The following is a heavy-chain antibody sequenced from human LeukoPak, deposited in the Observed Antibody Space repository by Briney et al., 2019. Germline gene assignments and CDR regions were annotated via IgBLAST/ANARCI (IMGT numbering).Heavy chain of an antibody. V-gene: IGHV4-34*01. CDR3: ARPGNGAFDI. D-gene: IGHD1-1*01. Sequence: AETLSLTCAVYGGSFRGYYWSWIRQPPGKGLEWIGEINHSGSTNYNPSIKRRVTISVDTSKNQFSLKLSSVTAADTAVYYCARPGNGAFDIWGQGTMVTVSS. CDR2: INHSGST. CDR1: GGSFRGYY. J-gene: IGHJ3*02.